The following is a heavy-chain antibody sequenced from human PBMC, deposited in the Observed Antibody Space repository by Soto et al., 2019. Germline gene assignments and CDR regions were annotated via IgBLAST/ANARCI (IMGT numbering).Heavy chain of an antibody. Sequence: SETLALTCAVSGGSISISSYYWGWIRQPPGKGLEWIGSIYYSGSTYYNPSLQSRVTISVDTSKNHFSLKLTLLSAADTAVYYCARLRSSSWYGRRVLPLGYYSYGIDVWGQGTTVTVSS. CDR2: IYYSGST. J-gene: IGHJ6*02. CDR1: GGSISISSYY. D-gene: IGHD6-13*01. CDR3: ARLRSSSWYGRRVLPLGYYSYGIDV. V-gene: IGHV4-39*02.